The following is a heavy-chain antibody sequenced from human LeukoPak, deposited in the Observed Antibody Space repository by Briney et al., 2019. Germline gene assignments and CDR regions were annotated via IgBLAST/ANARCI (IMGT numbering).Heavy chain of an antibody. CDR1: GFTFSNAW. CDR3: TTLIFGSGSSYRPYYFDY. CDR2: IKSKTDGGTT. J-gene: IGHJ4*02. V-gene: IGHV3-15*01. Sequence: GGSLRLSCAASGFTFSNAWMSWVRQAPGKGLEWVGRIKSKTDGGTTDYAAPVKGRFTISRDDSKNTLYLQMNSLKTEDTAVYYCTTLIFGSGSSYRPYYFDYWGQGTLVTVSS. D-gene: IGHD3-10*01.